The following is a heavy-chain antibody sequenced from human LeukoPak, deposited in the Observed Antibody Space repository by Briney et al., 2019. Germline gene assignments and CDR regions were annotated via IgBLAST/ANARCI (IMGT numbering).Heavy chain of an antibody. Sequence: ASVKVSCKASGYTSTSYYMHWVRQAPGQGLEWMGIINPSGGSTSYAQKFQGRVTMTRDTSTSTVYMELSSLRSEDTAVYYCARDLQRIAVIPRGGGNWYFDLWGRGTLVTVSS. CDR3: ARDLQRIAVIPRGGGNWYFDL. J-gene: IGHJ2*01. CDR1: GYTSTSYY. V-gene: IGHV1-46*01. D-gene: IGHD6-19*01. CDR2: INPSGGST.